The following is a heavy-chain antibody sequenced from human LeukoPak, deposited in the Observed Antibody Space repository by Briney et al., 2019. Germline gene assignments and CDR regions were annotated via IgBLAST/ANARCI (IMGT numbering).Heavy chain of an antibody. CDR2: IYHSGNT. CDR3: ASTRRAAVAGRFDS. CDR1: GASMSSNY. J-gene: IGHJ4*02. Sequence: SETLSLTCNVSGASMSSNYWSWIRQPPGKGLEWIGYIYHSGNTNYGPSLESRVTMSVDESKNQFSLRVHFVSAADTAVYYCASTRRAAVAGRFDSWGQGTLVTVSS. V-gene: IGHV4-4*09. D-gene: IGHD6-19*01.